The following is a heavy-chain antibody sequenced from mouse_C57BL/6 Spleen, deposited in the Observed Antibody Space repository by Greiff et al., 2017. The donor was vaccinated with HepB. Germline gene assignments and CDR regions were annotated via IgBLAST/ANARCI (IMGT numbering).Heavy chain of an antibody. CDR2: IHPNSGST. CDR1: GYTFTSYW. J-gene: IGHJ1*03. V-gene: IGHV1-64*01. CDR3: ARSGDWDWYFDV. Sequence: QVQLQQPGAELVKPGASVKLSCKASGYTFTSYWMHWVKQRPGQGLEWIGMIHPNSGSTNYNEKFKSKATLTVDKSSSTAYMQLSSLTSEDSAVYYCARSGDWDWYFDVWGTGTTVTVSS. D-gene: IGHD4-1*01.